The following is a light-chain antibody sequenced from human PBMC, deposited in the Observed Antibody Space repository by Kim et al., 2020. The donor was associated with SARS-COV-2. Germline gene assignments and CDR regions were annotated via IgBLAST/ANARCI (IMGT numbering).Light chain of an antibody. V-gene: IGKV3-11*01. CDR1: QSVSSY. J-gene: IGKJ1*01. Sequence: LSPGERATLGSMASQSVSSYLAWYQQKPGQAPRLLIYDASNRAKGGPARFSGSGSGTDFTLTISSLEPEDFAVYYCQQRSNWLVTFGQGTKVDIK. CDR2: DAS. CDR3: QQRSNWLVT.